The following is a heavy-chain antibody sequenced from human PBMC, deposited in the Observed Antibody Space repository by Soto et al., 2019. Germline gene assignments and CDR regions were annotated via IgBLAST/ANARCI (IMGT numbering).Heavy chain of an antibody. CDR3: ARDSSGRHDY. Sequence: SETLSLTCSVSGGSVRSGSYYWTWIRQPPGKGLEWIEYIYQSGTTNYNASLKSRVTISIETSKNQFFLKLNYVTAAATAVYYCARDSSGRHDYWGQGTLVTVSS. CDR2: IYQSGTT. V-gene: IGHV4-61*01. D-gene: IGHD3-22*01. J-gene: IGHJ4*02. CDR1: GGSVRSGSYY.